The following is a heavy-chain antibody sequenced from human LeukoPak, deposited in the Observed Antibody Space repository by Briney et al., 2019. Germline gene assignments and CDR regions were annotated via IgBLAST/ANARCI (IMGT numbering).Heavy chain of an antibody. D-gene: IGHD2-2*01. J-gene: IGHJ4*02. Sequence: SETLSLTCTVSGGSISSQYWTWIRQPPGKGLELIGHIHSSGNTYYSPSLKSRVTMSVDTSKIQFSLSLSFVTAADTAVYYCARFNSGCTTSGCYVHYWGQGILVTVSS. CDR2: IHSSGNT. CDR1: GGSISSQY. V-gene: IGHV4-59*11. CDR3: ARFNSGCTTSGCYVHY.